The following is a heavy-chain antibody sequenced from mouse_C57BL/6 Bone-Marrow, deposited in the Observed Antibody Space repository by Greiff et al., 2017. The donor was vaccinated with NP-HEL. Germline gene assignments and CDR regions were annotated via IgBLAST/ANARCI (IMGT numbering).Heavy chain of an antibody. J-gene: IGHJ1*03. Sequence: EVNVVESGGGLVQPGGSLKLSCAASGFTFSDYGMAWVRQAPRKGPEWVAFISNLAYSIYYADTVTGRFTLSRENAKNTLYLEMSSLRSEDTAMYYCARHGYYGSSYGYFDVWGTGTTVTVSS. V-gene: IGHV5-15*01. CDR1: GFTFSDYG. CDR2: ISNLAYSI. D-gene: IGHD1-1*01. CDR3: ARHGYYGSSYGYFDV.